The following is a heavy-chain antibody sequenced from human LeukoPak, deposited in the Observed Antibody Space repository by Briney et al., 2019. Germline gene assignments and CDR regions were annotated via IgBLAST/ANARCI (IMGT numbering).Heavy chain of an antibody. CDR3: ASPPDIVVEPDAITDYYYLAV. D-gene: IGHD2-2*02. CDR1: GFTFSSYN. CDR2: ISSSSSAK. J-gene: IGHJ6*03. V-gene: IGHV3-48*04. Sequence: GGSLRLSCAASGFTFSSYNLNWVRQTPGKGLEWVSFISSSSSAKYYADSVRGRFTISRDNAKNSLYLQMNSLRAEDTAVYYCASPPDIVVEPDAITDYYYLAVWGKGTTVTVYS.